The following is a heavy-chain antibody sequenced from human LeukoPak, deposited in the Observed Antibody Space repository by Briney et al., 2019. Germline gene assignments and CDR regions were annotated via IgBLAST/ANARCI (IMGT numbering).Heavy chain of an antibody. CDR1: GGSISSSSYY. CDR2: IYYSGST. V-gene: IGHV4-39*07. J-gene: IGHJ6*03. CDR3: ARASITRVRGVVGYYYYYMDV. D-gene: IGHD3-10*01. Sequence: SETLSLTCTVSGGSISSSSYYWGWIRQPPGKGLEWIGSIYYSGSTYYNPSLKSRVTILVDTSKNQFSLKLSSVTAADTAVYYCARASITRVRGVVGYYYYYMDVWGKGTTVTVSS.